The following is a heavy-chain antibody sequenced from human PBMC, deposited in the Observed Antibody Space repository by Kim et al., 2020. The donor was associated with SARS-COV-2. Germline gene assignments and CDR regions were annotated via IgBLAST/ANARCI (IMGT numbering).Heavy chain of an antibody. J-gene: IGHJ4*02. CDR3: AREASACFDY. Sequence: THYGVSVKGRFTISRDNSKTAISLDMNCPRPDDTAVYYCAREASACFDYWGQGALVTVSS. CDR2: T. D-gene: IGHD6-13*01. V-gene: IGHV3-30*03.